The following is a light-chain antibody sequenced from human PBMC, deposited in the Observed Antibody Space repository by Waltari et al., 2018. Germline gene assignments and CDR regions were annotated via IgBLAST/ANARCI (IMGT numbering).Light chain of an antibody. J-gene: IGLJ2*01. Sequence: QSVLTQPPSASGTPGQRVTIPCSGSSSNLGSNTVNWYQQLPATAPKLLINRDNQRPSGVPDRVSGSKSGTSASLAISGLQSEHEATYYCATWDDSLNGPLFGGGTMLTVL. CDR2: RDN. CDR3: ATWDDSLNGPL. CDR1: SSNLGSNT. V-gene: IGLV1-44*01.